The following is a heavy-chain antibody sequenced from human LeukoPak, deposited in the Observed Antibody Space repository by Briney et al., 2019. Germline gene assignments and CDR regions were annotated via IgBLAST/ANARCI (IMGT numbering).Heavy chain of an antibody. CDR1: GGSISSGSYY. V-gene: IGHV4-61*02. CDR3: ARGIMITFGGVIAPDY. D-gene: IGHD3-16*02. Sequence: SETLSLTCTVSGGSISSGSYYWSWIRQPAGKGLEWIGRIYTSGSTNYNPSLKSRVTISVDTSKNQFSLKLSSVTAADTAVYYCARGIMITFGGVIAPDYWGQGTLVTVSS. J-gene: IGHJ4*02. CDR2: IYTSGST.